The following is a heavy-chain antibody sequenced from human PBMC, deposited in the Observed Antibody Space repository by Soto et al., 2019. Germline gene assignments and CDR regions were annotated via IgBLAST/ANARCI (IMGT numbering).Heavy chain of an antibody. CDR1: GYSFISYW. CDR2: FYPGDSTS. CDR3: ARIIGYCRNNDCSWTFDI. J-gene: IGHJ3*02. Sequence: RGESLKISCKTSGYSFISYWVAWVRQRPGKGLEWMGTFYPGDSTSTYSPSFQGQVTISVDKSISTAYLHLSSLKASDTAMYYCARIIGYCRNNDCSWTFDIWGQGTTGTVSS. V-gene: IGHV5-51*01. D-gene: IGHD2-2*03.